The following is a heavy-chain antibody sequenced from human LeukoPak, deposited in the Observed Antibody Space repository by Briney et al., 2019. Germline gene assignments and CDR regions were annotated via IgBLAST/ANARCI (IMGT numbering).Heavy chain of an antibody. V-gene: IGHV1-2*02. D-gene: IGHD3-10*01. CDR2: INPNSGGT. CDR1: GYTFTGYY. J-gene: IGHJ4*02. CDR3: ARGLYYYGSGSYVCGY. Sequence: GASVKVSCKASGYTFTGYYMHWVRQAPGQGLEWMGWINPNSGGTNYAQKFQGRVTMTRDTSISTAYMELSRLRSDDTAVYYCARGLYYYGSGSYVCGYWGQGTLVTVSS.